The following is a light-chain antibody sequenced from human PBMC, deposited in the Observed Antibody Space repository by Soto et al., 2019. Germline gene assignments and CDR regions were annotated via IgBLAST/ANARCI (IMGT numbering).Light chain of an antibody. CDR1: QTIDSD. J-gene: IGKJ1*01. V-gene: IGKV3-15*01. CDR3: QQYNNWPRT. Sequence: MVLTQSPATQSFSPRQRSTLYFRSSQTIDSDYLAWYQQKPGQAPRLLIYGASTRATGIPASFSGSGSGTEFTLTISSLQSEDFAVYYCQQYNNWPRTFGQGTKVDI. CDR2: GAS.